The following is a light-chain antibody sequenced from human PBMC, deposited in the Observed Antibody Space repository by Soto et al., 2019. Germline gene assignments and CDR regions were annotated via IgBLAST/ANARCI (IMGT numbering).Light chain of an antibody. Sequence: QSALTQPPSVSGSPGQSVTISCTGTSSDVGGYNYVSWYQQHPGKAPKLMIYDVSKWPSGVPDRFSGSKSGNTASLTISGLQAEDEADYYCCSYSGTYTWVFGGGTKLTVL. J-gene: IGLJ3*02. V-gene: IGLV2-11*01. CDR3: CSYSGTYTWV. CDR1: SSDVGGYNY. CDR2: DVS.